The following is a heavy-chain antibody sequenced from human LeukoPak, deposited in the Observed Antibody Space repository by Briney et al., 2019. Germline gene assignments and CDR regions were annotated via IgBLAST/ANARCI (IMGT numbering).Heavy chain of an antibody. CDR1: GFTFSCYS. J-gene: IGHJ4*02. Sequence: GGSLRLSCAASGFTFSCYSMNWVRQAPGKGLEWVSAISGSGGSTYYADSVKGRFTISRDNSKNTLYLQMNSLRAEDTAVYYCAPTKGTEYYWGQGTLVTVSS. CDR3: APTKGTEYY. CDR2: ISGSGGST. V-gene: IGHV3-23*01. D-gene: IGHD3-10*01.